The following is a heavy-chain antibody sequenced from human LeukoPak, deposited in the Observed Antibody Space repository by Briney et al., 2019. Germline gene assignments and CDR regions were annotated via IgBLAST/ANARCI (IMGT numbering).Heavy chain of an antibody. CDR2: IRSKADGGTA. CDR1: GFTFRDYN. V-gene: IGHV3-49*03. D-gene: IGHD6-6*01. J-gene: IGHJ4*02. Sequence: GRSLRISCTASGFTFRDYNINWFRQAPGRGLEWVGFIRSKADGGTAEYAASVKGRFTISRDDSKNVAYLQINNLRAEDTALYYCARDDRPSGHDFDYWGQGTLVTVSS. CDR3: ARDDRPSGHDFDY.